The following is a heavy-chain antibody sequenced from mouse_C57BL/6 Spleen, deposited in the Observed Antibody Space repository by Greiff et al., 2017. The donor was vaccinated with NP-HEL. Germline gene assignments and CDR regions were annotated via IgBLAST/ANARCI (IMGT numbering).Heavy chain of an antibody. CDR2: INPNNGGT. D-gene: IGHD2-3*01. J-gene: IGHJ1*03. CDR1: GYTFTDYN. Sequence: EVQLQQSGPELVKPGASVKIPCKASGYTFTDYNMDWVKQSHGKSLEWIGDINPNNGGTIYNQKFKGKATLTVDKSSSTAYMESRSLTSEETAVYYCARRGYDDYDWYFDVWGTGTTVTVSS. CDR3: ARRGYDDYDWYFDV. V-gene: IGHV1-18*01.